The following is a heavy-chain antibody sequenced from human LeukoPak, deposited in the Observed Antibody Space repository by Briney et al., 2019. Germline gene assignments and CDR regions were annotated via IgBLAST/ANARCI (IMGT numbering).Heavy chain of an antibody. CDR1: GGSISSGDYY. Sequence: SETLSLTCTVSGGSISSGDYYWSWIRQPPGKGLEWIGYIYYSGSPYYNPSLKSRVTISVDMSKNQFSLKLSSVTAADTAVYYCAREPAAMGFDYWGQGTPVTVSS. CDR2: IYYSGSP. CDR3: AREPAAMGFDY. V-gene: IGHV4-30-4*01. J-gene: IGHJ4*02. D-gene: IGHD2-2*01.